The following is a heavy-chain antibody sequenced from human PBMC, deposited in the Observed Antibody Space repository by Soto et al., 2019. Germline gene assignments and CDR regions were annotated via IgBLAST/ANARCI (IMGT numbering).Heavy chain of an antibody. CDR2: ISAYNGNT. Sequence: QVQLVQSGAEVKKPGASVKVSCKASGYTFTSYGISWVRQAPGQGLEWMGWISAYNGNTNYAQKLQGRVTMTTDTSTSTAYMELRSLRSADTAVYYWARDLALFIAAAGPQGDYWGQGTLVTVSS. V-gene: IGHV1-18*01. CDR1: GYTFTSYG. CDR3: ARDLALFIAAAGPQGDY. J-gene: IGHJ4*02. D-gene: IGHD6-13*01.